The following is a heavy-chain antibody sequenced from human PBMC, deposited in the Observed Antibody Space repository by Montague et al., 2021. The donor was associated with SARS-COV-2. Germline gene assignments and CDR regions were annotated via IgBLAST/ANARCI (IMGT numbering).Heavy chain of an antibody. CDR2: IYSSGST. J-gene: IGHJ4*02. V-gene: IGHV4-31*03. D-gene: IGHD3-9*01. Sequence: TLSLTCNVSGDSINSGDHYWSWLRQHPGKGLEWIGYIYSSGSTYYNPSLKSRVTISADTSKNQFSLRLTSVTAADTAFYYCVRHPHYDGLNGPPDFWDQGTLVTVSS. CDR1: GDSINSGDHY. CDR3: VRHPHYDGLNGPPDF.